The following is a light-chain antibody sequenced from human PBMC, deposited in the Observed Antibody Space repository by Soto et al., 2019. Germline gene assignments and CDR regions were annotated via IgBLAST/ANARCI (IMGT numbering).Light chain of an antibody. V-gene: IGKV3-11*01. CDR1: QSVSGY. Sequence: EIVLTQSPATLSLYPGERATLSCRASQSVSGYLAWYRQKPGQAPRLLIYDASNRAAGIPASFSGSGSRTDFSLSISSLEPEDFAGYYRKQRSNWPPPTFGGGTKVE. J-gene: IGKJ4*02. CDR2: DAS. CDR3: KQRSNWPPPT.